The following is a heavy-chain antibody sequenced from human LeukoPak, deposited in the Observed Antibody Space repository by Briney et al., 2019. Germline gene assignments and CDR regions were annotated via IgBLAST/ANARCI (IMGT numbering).Heavy chain of an antibody. CDR3: AREGTYYYYGMDV. V-gene: IGHV3-7*01. J-gene: IGHJ6*02. Sequence: GGSLRLSCAASGFTFSSYWMSWVRQAPWKGLEWVANIKQDGSEKYYVDSVKGRFTNSRDNAKNSLYLQMNSLRAEDTAVYYCAREGTYYYYGMDVWGQGTTVTVSS. CDR1: GFTFSSYW. CDR2: IKQDGSEK. D-gene: IGHD1-1*01.